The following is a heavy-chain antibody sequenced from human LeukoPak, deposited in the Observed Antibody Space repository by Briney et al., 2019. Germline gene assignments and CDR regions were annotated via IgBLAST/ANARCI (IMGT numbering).Heavy chain of an antibody. CDR1: GFTFSSYG. Sequence: GGSLRLSCAASGFTFSSYGMHWVRQAPGKGLEWVSGITDSGTGTYYADSVKGRFTISRDNSKNTLYLQMNSLRAEDTAVYYCAKTQEGYDYVWGSYPHYYFDYWGQGTLVTVSS. CDR3: AKTQEGYDYVWGSYPHYYFDY. V-gene: IGHV3-23*01. J-gene: IGHJ4*02. D-gene: IGHD3-16*02. CDR2: ITDSGTGT.